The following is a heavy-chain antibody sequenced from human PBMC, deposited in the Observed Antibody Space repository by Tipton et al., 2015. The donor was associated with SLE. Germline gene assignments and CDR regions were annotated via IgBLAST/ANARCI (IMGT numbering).Heavy chain of an antibody. CDR1: GGSFNGYY. V-gene: IGHV4-59*01. CDR2: VYYSGST. Sequence: GLVKPSQTLSLTCAVYGGSFNGYYWSWIRQPPGRGLEWIGYVYYSGSTNYNPSLKSRVTISLDTSRNQFSLKLSSVTAADTAVYYCAREPAASGWFDPWGQGTLVTVSS. D-gene: IGHD2-2*01. CDR3: AREPAASGWFDP. J-gene: IGHJ5*02.